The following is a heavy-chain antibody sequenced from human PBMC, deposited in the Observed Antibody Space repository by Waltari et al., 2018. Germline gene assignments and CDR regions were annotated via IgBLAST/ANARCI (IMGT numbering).Heavy chain of an antibody. D-gene: IGHD5-12*01. J-gene: IGHJ3*02. CDR1: GYTFTWYY. CDR2: VSPTGSSK. CDR3: ARVSEMATIVHAFDI. Sequence: VQLVQSGAEMQKPGASVKISCKASGYTFTWYYLTWVRQAPGQGLEWMGIVSPTGSSKASSQKFQGRLTMTTDTSTSTVYMELTGLTSEDTAVYYCARVSEMATIVHAFDIWGPGTLVTVSS. V-gene: IGHV1-46*01.